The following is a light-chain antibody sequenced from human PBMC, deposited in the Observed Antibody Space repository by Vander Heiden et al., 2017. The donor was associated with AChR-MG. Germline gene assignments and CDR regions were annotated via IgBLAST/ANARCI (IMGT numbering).Light chain of an antibody. J-gene: IGLJ1*01. V-gene: IGLV2-11*01. CDR1: SSDVGGYNY. CDR2: EVS. CDR3: CSYAGSYTYV. Sequence: SALTQPRSVSGSPGPSVTLSCTGTSSDVGGYNYVSWYQQHPGKAPKLMIYEVSKRPSGVPDRFSGSKSGNTASLTISGLQAEEEADYYCCSYAGSYTYVFGTGTKVTVL.